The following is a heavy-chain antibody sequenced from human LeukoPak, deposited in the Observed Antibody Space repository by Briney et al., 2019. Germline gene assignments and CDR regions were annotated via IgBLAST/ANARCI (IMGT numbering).Heavy chain of an antibody. CDR3: ARGRNGDNSLFDY. J-gene: IGHJ4*02. CDR1: GYTFTGYY. CDR2: INPSGVST. D-gene: IGHD4-23*01. V-gene: IGHV1-46*01. Sequence: ASVKVSCKASGYTFTGYYMHWVRQAPGQGLEWMGIINPSGVSTTSAQKFQGRITMTRDTSTSTVYMELSSLRSEDTAVYYCARGRNGDNSLFDYWGQGTLVTVSS.